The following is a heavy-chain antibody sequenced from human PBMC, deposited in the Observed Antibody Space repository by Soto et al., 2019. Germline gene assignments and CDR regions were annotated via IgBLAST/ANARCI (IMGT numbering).Heavy chain of an antibody. J-gene: IGHJ3*02. Sequence: GGSLRLSCAASGLTFSSYAMTWVRQAPGKGLEWVSTISGGGGDTYYADSVEGRFTISRDNSKNTLFLQMSSLRAEDTAVYYCAKYVRDYDDDTFDIWGQGTMVTVSS. CDR1: GLTFSSYA. D-gene: IGHD3-22*01. CDR2: ISGGGGDT. CDR3: AKYVRDYDDDTFDI. V-gene: IGHV3-23*01.